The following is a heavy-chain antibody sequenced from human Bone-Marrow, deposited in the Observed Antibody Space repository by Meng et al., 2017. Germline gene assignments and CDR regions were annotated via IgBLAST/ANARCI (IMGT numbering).Heavy chain of an antibody. CDR3: GRDQGRELINH. D-gene: IGHD1-7*01. CDR2: VYHRGDT. CDR1: GDSNSSDIW. V-gene: IGHV4-4*02. Sequence: QVQLQESGPGLVKPSGTRSLTCTVSGDSNSSDIWWSWVRQPPGKGLEWIGEVYHRGDTNYNPSLKSRVDISVDKSKNQFYLSLFSVTAADTAVYYCGRDQGRELINHWGQGTLVTVSS. J-gene: IGHJ4*02.